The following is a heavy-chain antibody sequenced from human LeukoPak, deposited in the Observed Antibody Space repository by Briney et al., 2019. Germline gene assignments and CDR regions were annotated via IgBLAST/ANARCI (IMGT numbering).Heavy chain of an antibody. J-gene: IGHJ6*03. CDR2: ISGSGGST. CDR3: AREMVRGNYYYYYMDV. D-gene: IGHD3-10*01. CDR1: GFTFSSYA. Sequence: GGSLRLSCAASGFTFSSYAMSWVRQAPGKGLEWVSAISGSGGSTYYADSVKGRFTISRDNSKNTLYLQMNSLRAEDTAVYYCAREMVRGNYYYYYMDVWGKGTTVTISS. V-gene: IGHV3-23*01.